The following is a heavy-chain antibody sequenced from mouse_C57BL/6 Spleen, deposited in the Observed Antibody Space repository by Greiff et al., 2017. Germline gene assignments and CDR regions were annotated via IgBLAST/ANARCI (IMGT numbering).Heavy chain of an antibody. V-gene: IGHV5-17*01. Sequence: EVHLVESGGGLVKPGGSLKLSCAASGFTFSDYGMHWVRQAPEKGLEWVAYISSGSSTIYYADTVKGRFTISRDNAKNTLFLQMTSLRSEDTAMYYCAPNWDEGFAYWGQGTLVTVSA. D-gene: IGHD4-1*01. CDR3: APNWDEGFAY. CDR2: ISSGSSTI. J-gene: IGHJ3*01. CDR1: GFTFSDYG.